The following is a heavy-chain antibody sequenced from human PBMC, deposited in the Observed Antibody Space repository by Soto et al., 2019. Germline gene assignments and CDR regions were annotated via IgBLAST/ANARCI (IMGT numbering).Heavy chain of an antibody. D-gene: IGHD6-13*01. CDR1: GYSFTSCW. CDR3: ARQEQQLTEYFDY. Sequence: PGESLKISCKGSGYSFTSCWIGWVRQMPGKGLEWMGIIYPGDSDTRYSPSFQGQVTISADKSISTAYLQWSSLKASDTAMYYCARQEQQLTEYFDYWGQGTLVTVSS. J-gene: IGHJ4*02. CDR2: IYPGDSDT. V-gene: IGHV5-51*01.